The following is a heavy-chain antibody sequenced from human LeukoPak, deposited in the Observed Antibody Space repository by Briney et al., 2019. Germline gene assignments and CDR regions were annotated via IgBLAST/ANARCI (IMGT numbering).Heavy chain of an antibody. J-gene: IGHJ4*02. CDR2: IRSKAYGGTT. CDR3: TRDISGGAIYYFDY. CDR1: GVSISSGDYY. V-gene: IGHV3-49*03. D-gene: IGHD1-20*01. Sequence: LSLTCTVSGVSISSGDYYWSWIRQPPGKGLEWVGFIRSKAYGGTTEYAASVKGRFTISRDDSKSIAYLQMNSLKTEDTAVYYCTRDISGGAIYYFDYWGQGTLVTVSS.